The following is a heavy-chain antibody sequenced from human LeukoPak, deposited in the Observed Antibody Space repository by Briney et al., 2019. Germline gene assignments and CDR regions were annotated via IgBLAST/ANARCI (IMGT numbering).Heavy chain of an antibody. CDR1: GFTFSGYA. J-gene: IGHJ3*02. V-gene: IGHV3-48*02. CDR3: ARDLHYAFDI. CDR2: IYSSDAT. Sequence: GGSLRLSCAASGFTFSGYAMNWVRQAPGKGLEWVSHIYSSDATYADSVKGRFSISRDNAKNSLFLQMNSLRDEDTAVYYCARDLHYAFDIWGQGTMVTVSS. D-gene: IGHD3-10*01.